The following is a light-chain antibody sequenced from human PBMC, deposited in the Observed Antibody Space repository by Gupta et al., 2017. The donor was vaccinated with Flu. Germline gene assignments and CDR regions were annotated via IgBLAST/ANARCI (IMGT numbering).Light chain of an antibody. CDR2: VNSDGSH. Sequence: LVLTQSPSASASLGASVKVTCTLTSGHSSYAIAWHQQQPEKGPRNLMKVNSDGSHSKGDGIPDRFSGSSSGTERYLTISSLKAEDEDDYYCQTGGTGLLVFGGGTKVTVL. V-gene: IGLV4-69*02. CDR3: QTGGTGLLV. J-gene: IGLJ3*02. CDR1: SGHSSYA.